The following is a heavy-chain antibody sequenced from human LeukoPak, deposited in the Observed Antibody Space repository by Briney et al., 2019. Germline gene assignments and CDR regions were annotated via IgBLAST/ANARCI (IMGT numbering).Heavy chain of an antibody. CDR1: GFTFSSYS. J-gene: IGHJ4*02. V-gene: IGHV3-21*01. Sequence: KPGGSLRLSCAVSGFTFSSYSMNWVRQAPGKGLEWVSSISSRSGYIYYADSVRGRFTISRDNAKNSLYLQMNSLRAEDTAVYYCSRDGYSGYDPFDYWGQGTLVTVS. CDR2: ISSRSGYI. D-gene: IGHD5-12*01. CDR3: SRDGYSGYDPFDY.